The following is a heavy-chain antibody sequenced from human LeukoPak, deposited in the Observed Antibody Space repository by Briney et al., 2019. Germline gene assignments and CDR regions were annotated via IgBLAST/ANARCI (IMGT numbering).Heavy chain of an antibody. D-gene: IGHD4-17*01. J-gene: IGHJ4*02. CDR2: IWYDGSNK. CDR3: ARGDPTVTTKQNFDY. Sequence: GGSLRLSCAASGFSFSNYDMHWVRQAPGKGLEWVAVIWYDGSNKYYADSVKGRFTISRDNSKNTLYLQMNSLRVEDTAVYYCARGDPTVTTKQNFDYWGQGTLSPSPQ. CDR1: GFSFSNYD. V-gene: IGHV3-33*01.